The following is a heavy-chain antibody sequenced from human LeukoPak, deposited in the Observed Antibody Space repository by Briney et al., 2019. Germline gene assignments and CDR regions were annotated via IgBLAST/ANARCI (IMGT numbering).Heavy chain of an antibody. Sequence: PGGSLRLSCAASGFTFRSYWMHWVRQAPGKGQVWVSRINGDGSSTSYADSVKGRFTISRDNGKKELYLQMNSLGAEDTAVYYCAVKGGFNDWDAPFDYWGQGTLVTVSS. D-gene: IGHD3-9*01. CDR2: INGDGSST. CDR1: GFTFRSYW. V-gene: IGHV3-74*01. J-gene: IGHJ4*02. CDR3: AVKGGFNDWDAPFDY.